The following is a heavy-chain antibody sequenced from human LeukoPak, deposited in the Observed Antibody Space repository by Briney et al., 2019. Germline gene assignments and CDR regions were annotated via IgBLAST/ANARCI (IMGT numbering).Heavy chain of an antibody. CDR3: ARARPIDYYGSTRYYYYMDV. D-gene: IGHD3-10*01. CDR1: GFTFSDFT. J-gene: IGHJ6*03. Sequence: PGGSLRLSCAASGFTFSDFTMSWIRQAPGMGLEGVSNIRSSGATIYYADSVKGRFTISRDNAQNSLYLQMNSLRAEDTAVYYCARARPIDYYGSTRYYYYMDVWGKGTTVTVSS. CDR2: IRSSGATI. V-gene: IGHV3-11*01.